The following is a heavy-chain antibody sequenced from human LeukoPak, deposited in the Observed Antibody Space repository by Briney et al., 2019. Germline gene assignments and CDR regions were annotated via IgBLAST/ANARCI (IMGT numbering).Heavy chain of an antibody. CDR1: GGSISNYH. CDR2: IHTSGST. J-gene: IGHJ4*02. D-gene: IGHD6-19*01. Sequence: PSETLSLTCTVSGGSISNYHWSWIRQPAGKGLEWIGQIHTSGSTNYNPPLKSRVTMSMDTPENQLSLTIRSVTAADTAVYYCVRRDISSGWSFDYWGQGTLVTVSS. V-gene: IGHV4-4*07. CDR3: VRRDISSGWSFDY.